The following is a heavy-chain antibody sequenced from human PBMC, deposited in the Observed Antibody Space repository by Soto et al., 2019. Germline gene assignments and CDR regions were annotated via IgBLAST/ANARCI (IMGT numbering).Heavy chain of an antibody. Sequence: GGSLRLSCAASGFTFSSYGMHWVRQAPGKGLEWVAVIWYDGSNKYYADSVKGRFTISRDNSKNTLYLQMNSLRAEDTAVYYCAKDYYDSSGPDGLDVWGQGTTVTVSS. V-gene: IGHV3-33*06. J-gene: IGHJ6*02. D-gene: IGHD3-22*01. CDR1: GFTFSSYG. CDR3: AKDYYDSSGPDGLDV. CDR2: IWYDGSNK.